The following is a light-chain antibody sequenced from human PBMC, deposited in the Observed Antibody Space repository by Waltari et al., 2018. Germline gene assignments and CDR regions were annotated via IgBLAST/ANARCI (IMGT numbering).Light chain of an antibody. J-gene: IGKJ4*01. CDR2: AAS. V-gene: IGKV1-8*01. Sequence: AIRMTQSPSSFSASTGDRVTITCRASQGISRYLAWYQQKPGKAPKLLIYAASTLQRGVPSRVSGSGSGTDFTLTISCLQSEDFATYYCQQYYSYPLTFGGGTKVEIK. CDR3: QQYYSYPLT. CDR1: QGISRY.